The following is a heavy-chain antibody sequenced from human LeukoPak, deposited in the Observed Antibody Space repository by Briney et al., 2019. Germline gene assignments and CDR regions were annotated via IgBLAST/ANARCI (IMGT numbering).Heavy chain of an antibody. V-gene: IGHV3-33*06. CDR2: IWHDGSKK. CDR3: AKEKSQGLGAYDM. J-gene: IGHJ3*02. CDR1: GFTFSSYV. D-gene: IGHD3/OR15-3a*01. Sequence: PGGSLRLSCAASGFTFSSYVMHWVRQAPGKGLEWVAVIWHDGSKKDYADSVKGRFTISRDNSKNTLYLQMNSLRAEDTAVYYCAKEKSQGLGAYDMWGQGTMITVSS.